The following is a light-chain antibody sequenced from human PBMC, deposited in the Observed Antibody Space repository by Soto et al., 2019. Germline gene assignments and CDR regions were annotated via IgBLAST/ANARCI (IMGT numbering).Light chain of an antibody. J-gene: IGKJ3*01. Sequence: EIVLTQSPGTLSLSPGERATLSCRASQSISDNNLAWFQQKPGQAPRLLIYGASSRATGIPDRFSGSGSGTDFTLTINRLEPEDFAMYYCQQDGSLPFTFGPGTKLD. CDR2: GAS. CDR1: QSISDNN. V-gene: IGKV3-20*01. CDR3: QQDGSLPFT.